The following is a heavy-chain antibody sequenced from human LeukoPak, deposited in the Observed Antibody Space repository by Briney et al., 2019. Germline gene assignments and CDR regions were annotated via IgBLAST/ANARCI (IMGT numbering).Heavy chain of an antibody. CDR3: ARGRSRVTIFGVALNRLDS. Sequence: PSETLSLTCAVYGGSFSNYDWTWIRQPPGKGLEWIGEIHHSGRTNYNPSLKSRITISADTSKKQFSLRPSSVTAADTAVYYCARGRSRVTIFGVALNRLDSWGQGNLVTVSS. CDR1: GGSFSNYD. D-gene: IGHD3-3*01. V-gene: IGHV4-34*01. J-gene: IGHJ5*01. CDR2: IHHSGRT.